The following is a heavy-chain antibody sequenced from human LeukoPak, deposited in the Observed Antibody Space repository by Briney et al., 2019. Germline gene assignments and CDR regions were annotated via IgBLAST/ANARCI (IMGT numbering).Heavy chain of an antibody. CDR3: ARQSSSSWYYNYYYGMDV. CDR1: GVSISSSSYY. D-gene: IGHD6-13*01. V-gene: IGHV4-39*01. CDR2: SYYSGST. Sequence: SETLSLTCTVSGVSISSSSYYWGWIRQPPGKGLEWIGRSYYSGSTYYSPSLKSRVTISVDTSKNQFSLKLSSVTAADTAVYYCARQSSSSWYYNYYYGMDVWGQGTTVTVSS. J-gene: IGHJ6*02.